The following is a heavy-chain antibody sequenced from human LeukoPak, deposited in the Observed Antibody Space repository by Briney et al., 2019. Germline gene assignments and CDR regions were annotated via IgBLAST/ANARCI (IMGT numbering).Heavy chain of an antibody. D-gene: IGHD4-17*01. CDR1: GGSISSGSYY. CDR3: ARTVRYYMDV. V-gene: IGHV4-61*02. Sequence: PSETLSLTCTVSGGSISSGSYYWSWIRQPAGKGLEWIGRIYTSGSTNYNPSLKSRVTISVDTSKNQFSLKLSSVTAADTAVYYCARTVRYYMDVWGKGTTVTVSS. J-gene: IGHJ6*03. CDR2: IYTSGST.